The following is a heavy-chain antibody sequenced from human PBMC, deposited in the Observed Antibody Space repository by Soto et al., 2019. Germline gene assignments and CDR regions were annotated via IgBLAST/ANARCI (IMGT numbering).Heavy chain of an antibody. CDR1: GFTFSSYE. V-gene: IGHV3-48*03. CDR2: ISSSGGTI. J-gene: IGHJ4*02. Sequence: GSLRLSCTASGFTFSSYEMTWVRQAPGKGLEWVSYISSSGGTIKYADSVKGRFTVSRDNAKSSLYLQMNSLRAEDTAVYYCAGYYYDHTCYYPPFDYWGQGTRVTVSS. CDR3: AGYYYDHTCYYPPFDY. D-gene: IGHD3-22*01.